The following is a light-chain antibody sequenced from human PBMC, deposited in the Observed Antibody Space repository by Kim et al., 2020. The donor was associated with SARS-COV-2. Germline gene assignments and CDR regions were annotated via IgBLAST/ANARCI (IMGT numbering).Light chain of an antibody. Sequence: SPGERATISCRASQSISNSYLAGYQQKPGQAPRLLIYGASSRATGIPDRFSGSGSGTDFTLTISRLEPEDFAVYYCQQYGSSPPAFGPGTKVDIK. CDR2: GAS. CDR1: QSISNSY. V-gene: IGKV3-20*01. CDR3: QQYGSSPPA. J-gene: IGKJ3*01.